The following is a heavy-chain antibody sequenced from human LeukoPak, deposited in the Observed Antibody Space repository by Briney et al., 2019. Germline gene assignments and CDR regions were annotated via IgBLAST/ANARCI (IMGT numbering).Heavy chain of an antibody. CDR2: ISTNNGDT. J-gene: IGHJ5*02. D-gene: IGHD1-26*01. V-gene: IGHV1-18*01. CDR3: ARVRYSGDYGWFDP. Sequence: QXPXEGXEWMGWISTNNGDTDYAQKFQGTVTMTTDTSTTTAYMELRSLRSDDTAVYYCARVRYSGDYGWFDPWGQGTLVTVSS.